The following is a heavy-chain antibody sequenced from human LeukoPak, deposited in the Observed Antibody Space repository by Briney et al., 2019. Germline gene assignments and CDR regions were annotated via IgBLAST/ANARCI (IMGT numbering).Heavy chain of an antibody. J-gene: IGHJ4*02. V-gene: IGHV1-18*01. Sequence: ASVKVSCKASGYTFTSYGIRWVREAPGQGLEWMGWISAYNGNTNYAQKLQGRVTMTTDTATSTAYMELRSLRSDDTDVYYCARDPVLNDDYGDSLSFDYWGQGTLVTVSS. D-gene: IGHD4-17*01. CDR3: ARDPVLNDDYGDSLSFDY. CDR2: ISAYNGNT. CDR1: GYTFTSYG.